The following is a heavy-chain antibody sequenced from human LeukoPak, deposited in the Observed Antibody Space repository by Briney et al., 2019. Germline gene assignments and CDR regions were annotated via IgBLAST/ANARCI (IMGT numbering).Heavy chain of an antibody. D-gene: IGHD3-22*01. J-gene: IGHJ3*02. Sequence: PSETLSLTCTASGGSISSYYWSWIRQPAGKGLEWIGRIYTSGSTNYNPSLKSRVTMSVDTSKNQFSLKLSSVTAADTAVYYCARDGSWGYYDSSGYDVKNAFDIWGQGTMVIVSS. CDR2: IYTSGST. CDR1: GGSISSYY. V-gene: IGHV4-4*07. CDR3: ARDGSWGYYDSSGYDVKNAFDI.